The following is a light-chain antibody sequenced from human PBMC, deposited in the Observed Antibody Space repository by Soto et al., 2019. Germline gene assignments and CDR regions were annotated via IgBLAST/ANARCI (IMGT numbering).Light chain of an antibody. Sequence: DIQMTQSPSSLSASVGDRVTIACRASQSISSFLSWYQQKPGQAPKLLIYAASSLQSGVPSRFSGSGSGTDFTLTISSLQPEDFATYYCQQSYGTPRTFGQGTKLEIK. V-gene: IGKV1-39*01. CDR3: QQSYGTPRT. J-gene: IGKJ2*01. CDR2: AAS. CDR1: QSISSF.